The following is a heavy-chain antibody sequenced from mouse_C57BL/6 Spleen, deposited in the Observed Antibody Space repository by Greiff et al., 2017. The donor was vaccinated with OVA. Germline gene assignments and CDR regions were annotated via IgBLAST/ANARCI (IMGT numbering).Heavy chain of an antibody. V-gene: IGHV5-4*01. Sequence: EVMLVESGGGLVKPGGSLKLSCAASGFTFSSYAMSWVRQTPEKRLEWVATISDGGSYTYYPDNVKGRFTISRDNAKNNLYLQMSHLKSEDTAMYYCAREDMVRYYFDYWGQGTTLTVSS. CDR2: ISDGGSYT. D-gene: IGHD2-1*01. CDR1: GFTFSSYA. J-gene: IGHJ2*01. CDR3: AREDMVRYYFDY.